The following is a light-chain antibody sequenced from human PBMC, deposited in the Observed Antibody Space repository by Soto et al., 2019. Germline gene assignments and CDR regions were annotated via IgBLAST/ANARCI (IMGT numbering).Light chain of an antibody. CDR3: QQYNNWPLT. J-gene: IGKJ4*01. CDR1: QSLSSN. CDR2: GAS. Sequence: EIVMKQSIDTLPVSQVERPTLSCRASQSLSSNLAWYQQKPGQAPRLLIYGASTRATGISARFSGSGSGTEFTLTISSLQSEDFTVYYCQQYNNWPLTFGGGTMVDIK. V-gene: IGKV3-15*01.